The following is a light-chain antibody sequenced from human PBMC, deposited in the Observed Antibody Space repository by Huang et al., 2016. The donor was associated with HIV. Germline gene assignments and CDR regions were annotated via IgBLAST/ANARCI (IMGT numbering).Light chain of an antibody. Sequence: DIQMTQSPSFLSASVGDRVTITCRARQGISNYLAWYQQKPGKVPKLLIYAASTLQSGVPSRFSGSGSGTDFTLTISSLQPEDVATYYCQKYNSAPWTFGQGTKVEIK. CDR3: QKYNSAPWT. CDR1: QGISNY. J-gene: IGKJ1*01. CDR2: AAS. V-gene: IGKV1-27*01.